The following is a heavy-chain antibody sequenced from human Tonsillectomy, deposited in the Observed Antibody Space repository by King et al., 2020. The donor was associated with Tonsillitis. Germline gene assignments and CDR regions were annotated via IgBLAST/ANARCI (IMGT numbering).Heavy chain of an antibody. D-gene: IGHD3-3*01. CDR2: IYYTGST. CDR1: GGSISSYY. V-gene: IGHV4-59*01. J-gene: IGHJ4*02. CDR3: ARSAGSLWSGPTTDYFDY. Sequence: VQLQESGPGLVKPSETLSLTCTVSGGSISSYYWSWIRQPPGKGLEWIGYIYYTGSTNYNPSLKSRVTISVDTSKNQFSLKLSSVTAADPAVYYCARSAGSLWSGPTTDYFDYWGQGTLVTVSS.